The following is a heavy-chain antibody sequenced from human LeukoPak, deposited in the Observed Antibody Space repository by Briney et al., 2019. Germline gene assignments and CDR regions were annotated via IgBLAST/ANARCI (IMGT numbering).Heavy chain of an antibody. CDR2: IDQDGSDK. Sequence: PGGSLRLSCAASGFTFTTYCMSWVRQAPGQGLEGVANIDQDGSDKYYVDSVKGRFTISRDNAKNSLYLQMNSLRAEDTAVYYCASDPFSLTVAGGPPIDYWGQGTLVTVSS. CDR1: GFTFTTYC. V-gene: IGHV3-7*01. CDR3: ASDPFSLTVAGGPPIDY. D-gene: IGHD6-19*01. J-gene: IGHJ4*02.